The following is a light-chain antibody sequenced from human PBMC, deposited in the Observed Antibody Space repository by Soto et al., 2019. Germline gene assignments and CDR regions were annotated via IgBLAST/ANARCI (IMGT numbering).Light chain of an antibody. V-gene: IGKV3-15*01. J-gene: IGKJ1*01. CDR1: QSVGSD. Sequence: IVMTQSPVTLSGSLGERATLSCRASQSVGSDVAWYHQKVGQAPRLLIYDASTRATGIPDRFSGSGSGTEFTLTINSLQSEDFAVYYCLQFNDWPRTFGQGTKAEMK. CDR3: LQFNDWPRT. CDR2: DAS.